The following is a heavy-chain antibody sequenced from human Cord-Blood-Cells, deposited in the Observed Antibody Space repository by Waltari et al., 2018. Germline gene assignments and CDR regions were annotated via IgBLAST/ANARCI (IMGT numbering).Heavy chain of an antibody. J-gene: IGHJ2*01. D-gene: IGHD1-20*01. CDR3: ARVNLRNWYFDL. Sequence: EVQLVESGGGLVKPGGSLRLSCAASGFTFSSYSMNWVRQAPGKGLEWVSSISSSRSYIYYADSVKGRFTISRDNAKNSLYLQMNSLRAEDTAVYYCARVNLRNWYFDLWGRGTLVTVSS. V-gene: IGHV3-21*01. CDR2: ISSSRSYI. CDR1: GFTFSSYS.